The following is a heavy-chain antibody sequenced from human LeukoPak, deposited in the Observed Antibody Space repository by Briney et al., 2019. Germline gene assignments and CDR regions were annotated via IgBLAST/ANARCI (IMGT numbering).Heavy chain of an antibody. CDR2: IRYDGSNK. V-gene: IGHV3-30*02. D-gene: IGHD3-10*01. Sequence: GGSLRLSCAASGFTFSSYGMHWVRQAPGKGLEWVAFIRYDGSNKYYADSVKGRFTISRDNSKNTLYLQMNSLRAEDTAVYYCAKETSYGSGSYYNDYWGQGTLVTVSS. CDR1: GFTFSSYG. J-gene: IGHJ4*02. CDR3: AKETSYGSGSYYNDY.